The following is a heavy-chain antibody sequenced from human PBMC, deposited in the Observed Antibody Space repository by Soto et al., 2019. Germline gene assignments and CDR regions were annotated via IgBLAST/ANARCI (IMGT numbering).Heavy chain of an antibody. CDR2: INPNSGGT. CDR1: GYTFTGYY. CDR3: ARDNGYNLEYYFDY. V-gene: IGHV1-2*04. J-gene: IGHJ4*02. Sequence: ASVKVSCKASGYTFTGYYMHWVRQAPGQGLEWMGWINPNSGGTNYAQKFQGWVTMTRDTSISTAYMELSRLRSDDTAVYYCARDNGYNLEYYFDYWGQGTLVTVSS. D-gene: IGHD5-12*01.